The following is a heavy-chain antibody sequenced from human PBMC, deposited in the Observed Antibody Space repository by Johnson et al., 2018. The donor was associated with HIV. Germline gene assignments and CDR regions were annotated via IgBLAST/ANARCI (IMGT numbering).Heavy chain of an antibody. CDR2: INSDGSNT. CDR3: ASGDELGDDAFDI. D-gene: IGHD7-27*01. CDR1: GFTVSSNY. V-gene: IGHV3-74*02. Sequence: VQLVESGGGVVQPGRSLRLSCAASGFTVSSNYMSWVRQAPGKGLVWVSRINSDGSNTKYADSVKGRFTISRDNAKNSLYLQMNSLRAEDTALYYCASGDELGDDAFDIWGQGTVVTVSS. J-gene: IGHJ3*02.